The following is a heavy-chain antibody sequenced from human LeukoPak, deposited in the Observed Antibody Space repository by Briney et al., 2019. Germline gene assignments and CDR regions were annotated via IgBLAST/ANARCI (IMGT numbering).Heavy chain of an antibody. CDR3: AREGITIFGVVITNDAFDI. Sequence: SQTLSLTCTVSGGSISSSSYYWGWIRQPPGKGLEWIGSINYSGSTYYNPSLKSRVTISVDTSKNQFSLKLSSVTAADTAVYYCAREGITIFGVVITNDAFDIWGKGTTVTVSS. CDR1: GGSISSSSYY. J-gene: IGHJ3*02. CDR2: INYSGST. D-gene: IGHD3-3*01. V-gene: IGHV4-39*02.